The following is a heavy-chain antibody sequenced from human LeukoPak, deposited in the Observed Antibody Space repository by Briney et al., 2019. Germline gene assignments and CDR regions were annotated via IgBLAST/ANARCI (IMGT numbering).Heavy chain of an antibody. CDR2: IYYSGST. J-gene: IGHJ3*02. CDR1: GGSISSYY. D-gene: IGHD2-21*02. V-gene: IGHV4-59*01. CDR3: ARENDFDAFDI. Sequence: SETLSLTCTVSGGSISSYYWSWIRQPPGKGLEWIGYIYYSGSTNYNPSLTSRVTISVDTSKNQFSLKLSSVTAADTAVYYCARENDFDAFDIWGQGTMVTVSS.